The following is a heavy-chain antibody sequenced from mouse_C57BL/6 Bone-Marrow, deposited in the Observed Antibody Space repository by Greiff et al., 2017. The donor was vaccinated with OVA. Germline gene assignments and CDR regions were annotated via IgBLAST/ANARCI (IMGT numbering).Heavy chain of an antibody. D-gene: IGHD1-1*01. CDR1: GYTFTSYW. V-gene: IGHV1-64*01. CDR2: IHPNSGST. Sequence: QVQLQQPGAELVKPGASVKLSCQASGYTFTSYWMHWVKQRPGQGLEWIGMIHPNSGSTNYNEKFKSKATLTVDKSSSTAYMQLSSLTSEDSAVYYCARGRTVVAPRCAYWGQGTLVTVSA. J-gene: IGHJ3*01. CDR3: ARGRTVVAPRCAY.